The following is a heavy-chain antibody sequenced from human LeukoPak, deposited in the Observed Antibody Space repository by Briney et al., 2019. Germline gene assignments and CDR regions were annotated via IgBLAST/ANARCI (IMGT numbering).Heavy chain of an antibody. J-gene: IGHJ6*04. V-gene: IGHV4-59*08. CDR3: ARHEYHGYSSSSDLGALDV. CDR2: IYHSGST. D-gene: IGHD6-6*01. CDR1: GASISSYY. Sequence: SETLSLTCTVSGASISSYYWSWIRQPPGKGVEWIGYIYHSGSTVYRPSLKSRVTISVDTSKNQFSLKLSSVTAADTAVYYCARHEYHGYSSSSDLGALDVWGKGTTVTVSS.